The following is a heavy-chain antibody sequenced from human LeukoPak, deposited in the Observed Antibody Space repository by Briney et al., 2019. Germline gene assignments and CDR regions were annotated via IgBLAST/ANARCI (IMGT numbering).Heavy chain of an antibody. CDR1: GGTFSSYA. Sequence: GASVKVSCNASGGTFSSYAISWVRQAPGQGLEWMGRIIPILGIANYAQKFQGRVTITADKSTSTAYMELSSLRSEDTAVYYCARPEGQLGIGVGYYYGMDVWGQGTTVTVSS. V-gene: IGHV1-69*04. J-gene: IGHJ6*02. CDR3: ARPEGQLGIGVGYYYGMDV. D-gene: IGHD7-27*01. CDR2: IIPILGIA.